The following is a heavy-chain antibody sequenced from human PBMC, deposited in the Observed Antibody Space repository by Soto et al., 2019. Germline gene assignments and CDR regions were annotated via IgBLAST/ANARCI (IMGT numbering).Heavy chain of an antibody. D-gene: IGHD2-2*01. CDR3: ARRTQGYCSSTSCPYYYYYYGMDV. CDR1: VGTFSSYA. V-gene: IGHV1-69*13. Sequence: GASVKVSCKASVGTFSSYAISWVRQAPGQGLEWVGGIIPIFGTANYAQKFQGRVTITADESTSTAYMELSSLRSEDTAVYYCARRTQGYCSSTSCPYYYYYYGMDVWGQGTTVTVSS. J-gene: IGHJ6*02. CDR2: IIPIFGTA.